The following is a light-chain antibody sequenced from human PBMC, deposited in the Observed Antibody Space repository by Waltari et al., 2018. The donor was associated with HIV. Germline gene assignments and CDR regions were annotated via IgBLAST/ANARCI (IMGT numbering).Light chain of an antibody. CDR1: SNDIFNYNY. V-gene: IGLV2-14*03. CDR3: SSYTNNNTLI. CDR2: DVT. J-gene: IGLJ2*01. Sequence: QSALTQPASVSGSPGQSITISCTGASNDIFNYNYVSWYQQHPAKAPKLIIYDVTSRPSGVSNRFSASKSGNTASLTISGLQADDEADYYCSSYTNNNTLIFGGGTELTVL.